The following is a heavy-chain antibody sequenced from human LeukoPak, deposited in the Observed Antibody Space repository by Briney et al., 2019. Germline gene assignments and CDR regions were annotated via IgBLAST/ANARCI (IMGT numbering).Heavy chain of an antibody. D-gene: IGHD3-22*01. CDR2: TYYRSKWYN. Sequence: SQTLSLTCAISGDSVSSNSAAWNWIRQSPSRGLEWLGRTYYRSKWYNDYAVSVKSRITINPDTSKNQFSLQLNSVTPEDTAVYYCARDPAGPYYYDSSGYYQGRAFDIWGQGTMVTVSS. J-gene: IGHJ3*02. CDR3: ARDPAGPYYYDSSGYYQGRAFDI. V-gene: IGHV6-1*01. CDR1: GDSVSSNSAA.